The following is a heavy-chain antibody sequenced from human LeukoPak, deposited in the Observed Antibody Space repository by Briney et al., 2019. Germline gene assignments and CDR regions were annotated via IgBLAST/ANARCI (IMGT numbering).Heavy chain of an antibody. CDR3: ARGRAAAGSKGYYFDY. CDR1: GYTFTSYD. D-gene: IGHD6-13*01. CDR2: MNPNSGNT. Sequence: GAXVKVSCKASGYTFTSYDINWVRQAPGQGLEWMGWMNPNSGNTVCAQKFQGRVTITRNTSISTAYMELSSLRSEDTAVYYCARGRAAAGSKGYYFDYWGQGTLVTVSS. J-gene: IGHJ4*02. V-gene: IGHV1-8*03.